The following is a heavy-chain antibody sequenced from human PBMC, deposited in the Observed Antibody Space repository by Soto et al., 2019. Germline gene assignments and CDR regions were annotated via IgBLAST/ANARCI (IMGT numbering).Heavy chain of an antibody. CDR3: ARAGGLGAVAVDY. CDR1: GGSFSCYY. Sequence: SETLSLTCAVHGGSFSCYYWDWIRQPPGKGLEWIGYINHSGSSNYNPSLKSRVTISVDRSKNQFSLKLSSVTAADTAVYYCARAGGLGAVAVDYWGQGTLVTVSS. V-gene: IGHV4-34*01. CDR2: INHSGSS. D-gene: IGHD6-19*01. J-gene: IGHJ4*02.